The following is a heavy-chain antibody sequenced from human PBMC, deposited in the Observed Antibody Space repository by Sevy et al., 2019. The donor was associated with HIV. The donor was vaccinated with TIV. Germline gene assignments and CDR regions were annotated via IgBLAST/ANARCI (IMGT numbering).Heavy chain of an antibody. CDR1: GFTFRTYA. CDR2: ISSNGDNA. D-gene: IGHD3-10*01. V-gene: IGHV3-30-3*01. Sequence: GGSLRLSCAASGFTFRTYAFHWVRQTPGRGLEWIGLISSNGDNAFYANSVRGRFTISRDNSMNTLYLQMTSLTPDETAVYYCAGGPAGELRSFFSHWGQGNLVTVSS. J-gene: IGHJ4*02. CDR3: AGGPAGELRSFFSH.